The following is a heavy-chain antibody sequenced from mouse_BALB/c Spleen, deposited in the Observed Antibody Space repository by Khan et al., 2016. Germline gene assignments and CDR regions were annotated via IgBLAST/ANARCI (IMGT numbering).Heavy chain of an antibody. CDR1: GYTFTNYG. CDR2: INTYSGES. D-gene: IGHD1-1*01. Sequence: QIQLVQSGPELKRPGKTVKISCKASGYTFTNYGINWVKQAPGKGLKWMGWINTYSGESTYAADFKGRFAFSLETSANTAYLQINNLKTEDTATYYCARYRYYYGSSRYFDFWGTGTTVTVSS. V-gene: IGHV9-3-1*01. J-gene: IGHJ1*03. CDR3: ARYRYYYGSSRYFDF.